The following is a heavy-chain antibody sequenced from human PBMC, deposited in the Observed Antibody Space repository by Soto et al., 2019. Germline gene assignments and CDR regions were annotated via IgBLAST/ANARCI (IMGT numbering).Heavy chain of an antibody. CDR2: IYWDDDK. CDR1: GFSLSTSGVG. D-gene: IGHD6-13*01. CDR3: AHYIAAAGMLVD. Sequence: QITLKESGPTLVKPTQTLTLTGTSSGFSLSTSGVGVGWIRQPPGKALEWLALIYWDDDKRYSPSLKSRLTITKDTSKNQVVLTMTNMDPVDTATYYCAHYIAAAGMLVDWGQGTLVTVSS. J-gene: IGHJ4*02. V-gene: IGHV2-5*02.